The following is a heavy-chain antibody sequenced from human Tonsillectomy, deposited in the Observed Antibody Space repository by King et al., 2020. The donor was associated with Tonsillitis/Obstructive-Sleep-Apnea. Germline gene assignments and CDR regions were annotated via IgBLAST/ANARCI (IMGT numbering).Heavy chain of an antibody. Sequence: TLKESGPTLVKPTQTLTLTCTFSGFSLSTSGVGVGWIRQPPGKALEWLTLIYWNDGKRYSPSLKSRLTNTKEPSNNQVVLTMTNMDPVDTATDYCAHRWGSRGYCSSTSCQNFDYWGQGTLVTVSS. J-gene: IGHJ4*02. D-gene: IGHD2-2*01. CDR1: GFSLSTSGVG. V-gene: IGHV2-5*01. CDR3: AHRWGSRGYCSSTSCQNFDY. CDR2: IYWNDGK.